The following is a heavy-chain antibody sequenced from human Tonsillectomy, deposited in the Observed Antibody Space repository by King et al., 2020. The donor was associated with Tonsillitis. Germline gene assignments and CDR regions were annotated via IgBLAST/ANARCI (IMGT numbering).Heavy chain of an antibody. V-gene: IGHV4-30-2*01. CDR3: ARGPHCSGGSCYSNWFDP. CDR1: GGSISSGGYS. Sequence: QLQESGSGLVKPSQTLSLTCAVSGGSISSGGYSWSWIRQPPGKGLEWIGYIYHSGSTYYNPSLKSRVTISVDRSKNQFSLKLSSVTAADTAVYYCARGPHCSGGSCYSNWFDPWGQGTLVTVSS. CDR2: IYHSGST. J-gene: IGHJ5*02. D-gene: IGHD2-15*01.